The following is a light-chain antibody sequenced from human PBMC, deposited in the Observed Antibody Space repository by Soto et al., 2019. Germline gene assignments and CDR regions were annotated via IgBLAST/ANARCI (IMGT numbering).Light chain of an antibody. Sequence: EIQMTHSPSSLCASVVEGVTITGRSSQDISNYLAWYQQKPGKVPKLLIYAASTLQSGVPSRFSGSGSGTAFTLTIRRLKPEDVANSYCQKYNNAPPITCGGGTTV. J-gene: IGKJ4*01. CDR1: QDISNY. CDR2: AAS. V-gene: IGKV1-27*01. CDR3: QKYNNAPPIT.